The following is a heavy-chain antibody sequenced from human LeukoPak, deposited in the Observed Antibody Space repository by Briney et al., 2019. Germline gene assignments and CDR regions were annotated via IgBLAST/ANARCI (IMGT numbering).Heavy chain of an antibody. D-gene: IGHD6-13*01. J-gene: IGHJ4*02. V-gene: IGHV3-23*01. CDR2: ISGSGDST. CDR1: GFTFSIYA. CDR3: AREQQLFY. Sequence: PGGSLRLSCAASGFTFSIYAMSWVRQAPGEGLEWVSAISGSGDSTYYADSVKGRFVISRDNAKNSLYLQMNSLRAEDTAVYYCAREQQLFYWGQGTLVTVSS.